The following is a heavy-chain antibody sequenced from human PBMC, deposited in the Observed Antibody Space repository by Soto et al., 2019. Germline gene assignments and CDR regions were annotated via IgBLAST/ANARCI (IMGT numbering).Heavy chain of an antibody. CDR1: GDSISSGYY. Sequence: SETLSLTCGVSGDSISSGYYWAWIRQTPGKGLEWIGYIYYSGSTNYNPSLKSRVTISVDTSKNQFSLKLSSVTAADTAVYYCATQKVGGIAAAGTGGWFDPWGQGTLVTVSS. D-gene: IGHD6-13*01. CDR2: IYYSGST. V-gene: IGHV4-61*01. J-gene: IGHJ5*02. CDR3: ATQKVGGIAAAGTGGWFDP.